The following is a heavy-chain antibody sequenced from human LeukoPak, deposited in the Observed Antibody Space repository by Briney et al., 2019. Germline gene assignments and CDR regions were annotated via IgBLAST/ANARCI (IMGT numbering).Heavy chain of an antibody. Sequence: ETLSLTCTVSGDSIPGYYWSWIRQPPGKGLEWIGYVYYSGTTNYSPSLESRVTISVGMSKDRFSLKLSSVTTADTAVYYCARYYGDYTRFDYWGQGILVTLSS. D-gene: IGHD4-17*01. J-gene: IGHJ4*02. V-gene: IGHV4-59*01. CDR2: VYYSGTT. CDR3: ARYYGDYTRFDY. CDR1: GDSIPGYY.